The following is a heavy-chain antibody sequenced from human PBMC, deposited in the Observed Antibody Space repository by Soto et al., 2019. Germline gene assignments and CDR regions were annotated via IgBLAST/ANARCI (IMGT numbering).Heavy chain of an antibody. CDR1: GFTFDDYA. Sequence: DVQLVESGGGLVQPGRSLRLSCAASGFTFDDYAMHWVRQAPGKGLEWVSGISWNSGSIGYADSVKGRFTISRDNAKNSLYLQMNSLRAEDTALYYCAKDILTAVTALGRVGGSYYYYGMDVWGQGTTVTVSS. J-gene: IGHJ6*02. CDR3: AKDILTAVTALGRVGGSYYYYGMDV. V-gene: IGHV3-9*01. CDR2: ISWNSGSI. D-gene: IGHD4-17*01.